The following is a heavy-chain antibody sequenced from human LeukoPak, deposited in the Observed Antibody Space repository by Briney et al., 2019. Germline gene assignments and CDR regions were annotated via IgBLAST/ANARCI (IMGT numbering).Heavy chain of an antibody. D-gene: IGHD3-22*01. V-gene: IGHV3-23*01. J-gene: IGHJ3*02. CDR3: ARSSGFSGYAFDI. CDR1: GFTFSSYA. Sequence: GGSLRLSCAASGFTFSSYAMSWVRQAPGKGLEWVSAISVSGGSTYYADSVKGRFTISRDNSKNTLYLQMNSLRAEDTAVYYCARSSGFSGYAFDIWGQGTMVTVSS. CDR2: ISVSGGST.